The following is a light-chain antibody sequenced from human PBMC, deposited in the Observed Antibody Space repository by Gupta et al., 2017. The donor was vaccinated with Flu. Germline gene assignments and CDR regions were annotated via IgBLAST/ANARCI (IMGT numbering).Light chain of an antibody. CDR1: QSVSSSY. CDR3: QQYGSSLWT. CDR2: GAS. J-gene: IGKJ1*01. Sequence: EIVLTQSPGTLSLSTGERATLSCRASQSVSSSYLAWYQQKPGQAPRLLIYGASSRATGIPDRFSDSGSGTDFTLTISRLEPEDFAVYYCQQYGSSLWTFGQGTKVEIK. V-gene: IGKV3-20*01.